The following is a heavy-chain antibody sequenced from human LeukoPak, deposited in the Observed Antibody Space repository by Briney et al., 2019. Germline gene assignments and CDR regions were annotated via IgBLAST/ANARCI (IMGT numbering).Heavy chain of an antibody. CDR3: AREEWELLIFDY. CDR1: GGSISSHY. V-gene: IGHV4-59*11. Sequence: SETLSLPCTVSGGSISSHYWSWLRQPPGKGLEWIGYIYYSGSTNYNPSLKSRVTISVDTSKNQFSLKLSSVTAADTAVYYCAREEWELLIFDYWGQGTLVTVSS. D-gene: IGHD1-26*01. J-gene: IGHJ4*02. CDR2: IYYSGST.